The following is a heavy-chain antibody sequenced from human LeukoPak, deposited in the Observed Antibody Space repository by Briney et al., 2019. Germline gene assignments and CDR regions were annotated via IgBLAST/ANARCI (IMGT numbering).Heavy chain of an antibody. CDR3: ARGWKRIAARLNYYYYYMDV. CDR2: IYYSGST. V-gene: IGHV4-39*01. Sequence: SETLSLTCTVSGGSISSRSYYWGWIRQPPGKGLEWIGSIYYSGSTYYNPSLQSRVTISVDTSKNQFSLQLNSVTAADTAVYYCARGWKRIAARLNYYYYYMDVWGKGTTVTVSS. D-gene: IGHD6-6*01. J-gene: IGHJ6*03. CDR1: GGSISSRSYY.